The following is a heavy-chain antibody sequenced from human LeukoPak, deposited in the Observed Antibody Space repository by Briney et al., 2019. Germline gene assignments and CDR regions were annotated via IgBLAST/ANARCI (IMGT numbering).Heavy chain of an antibody. V-gene: IGHV4-59*01. CDR2: IHSSANT. CDR3: ARGGTVGNAWDY. Sequence: SETLSLTCTVSGGSISTYYWSWLRQPPGEGLEWLGYIHSSANTNYNPSLKSRVTISVNTSKNQFSLKLSSVTAADTAVYYCARGGTVGNAWDYWGQGTLVTVSS. CDR1: GGSISTYY. D-gene: IGHD4-23*01. J-gene: IGHJ4*02.